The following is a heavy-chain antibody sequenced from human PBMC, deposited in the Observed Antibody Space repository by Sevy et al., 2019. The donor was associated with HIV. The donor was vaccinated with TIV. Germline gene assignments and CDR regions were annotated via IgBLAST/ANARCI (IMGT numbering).Heavy chain of an antibody. CDR3: VRAIQLAASY. Sequence: GGSLRLSCEASAINIRDYWMNWVRQAPGKGLEWEANINPDGSKIYYADSVKGRFTISRDYAKNSVFLQMTSLRAEDTAVYYCVRAIQLAASYWGQGMLVTVSS. CDR2: INPDGSKI. D-gene: IGHD2-15*01. CDR1: AINIRDYW. J-gene: IGHJ4*02. V-gene: IGHV3-7*02.